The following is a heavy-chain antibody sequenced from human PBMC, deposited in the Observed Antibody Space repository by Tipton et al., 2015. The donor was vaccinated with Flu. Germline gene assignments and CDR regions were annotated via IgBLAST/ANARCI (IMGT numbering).Heavy chain of an antibody. J-gene: IGHJ4*02. V-gene: IGHV4-59*01. CDR3: ARGLYGSGTYQRRYFDS. D-gene: IGHD3-10*01. CDR1: GGSISTYY. CDR2: VYYTGNT. Sequence: TLSLTCTVSGGSISTYYWSWIRQPPGKGLEWIGYVYYTGNTNYNPSLKRRVTISLDTSKNQFSLKMRSVTAADTAVYYCARGLYGSGTYQRRYFDSWGQGTLVTVSS.